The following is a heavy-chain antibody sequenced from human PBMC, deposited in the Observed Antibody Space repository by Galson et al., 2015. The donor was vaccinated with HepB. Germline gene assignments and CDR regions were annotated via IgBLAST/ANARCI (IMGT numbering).Heavy chain of an antibody. J-gene: IGHJ4*02. D-gene: IGHD2-15*01. Sequence: SLRLSCAASGFAFSTYAMSWVRQAPGKGLEWVSALSGNGYKTYYADSVRGRFTISRDNSKNTLYLQMNSLRAEDTAVYYCARDPFAYSGGHWGQGTLVTVSP. CDR2: LSGNGYKT. V-gene: IGHV3-23*01. CDR3: ARDPFAYSGGH. CDR1: GFAFSTYA.